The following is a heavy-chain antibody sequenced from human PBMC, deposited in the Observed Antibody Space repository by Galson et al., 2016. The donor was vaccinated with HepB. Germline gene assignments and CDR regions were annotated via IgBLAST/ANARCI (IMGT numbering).Heavy chain of an antibody. CDR1: GFTFSSSW. D-gene: IGHD6-13*01. V-gene: IGHV3-7*01. Sequence: SLRLSCAASGFTFSSSWMSWVRQAPGKGLEWVANIKQDGSEKYYVDSVKGRFTISRDNAKNSLYLQMNSLRAEDTAVYYFAKDSRGKPYSCSQGGLLDYWGQGTLVTVSS. CDR3: AKDSRGKPYSCSQGGLLDY. CDR2: IKQDGSEK. J-gene: IGHJ4*02.